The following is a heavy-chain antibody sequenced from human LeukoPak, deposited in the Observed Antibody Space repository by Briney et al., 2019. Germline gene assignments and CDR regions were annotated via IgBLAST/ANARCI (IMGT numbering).Heavy chain of an antibody. D-gene: IGHD3-9*01. CDR1: GFTFSDYY. V-gene: IGHV3-11*01. Sequence: PGGSLRLSCAASGFTFSDYYMSWFRQAPGKGLEWVSYISSSVTNIYYADSVKGRFTISRDNSKNTLYLQMNSLRAEDTAVYYCARALRYFDAIDYWGQGTLVTVSS. CDR2: ISSSVTNI. CDR3: ARALRYFDAIDY. J-gene: IGHJ4*02.